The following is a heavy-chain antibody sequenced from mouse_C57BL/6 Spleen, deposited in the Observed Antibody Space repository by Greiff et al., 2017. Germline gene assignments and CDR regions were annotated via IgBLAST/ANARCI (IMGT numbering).Heavy chain of an antibody. CDR1: GYAFSSSW. Sequence: QVQLKESGPELVKPGASVKISCKASGYAFSSSWMNWVKQRPGKGLEWIGRIYPGDGDTNYNGKFKGKATLTADKSSSTAYMQLSSLTSEDSAVYFCARSIYDGYYAYWGQGTLVTVSA. D-gene: IGHD2-3*01. CDR3: ARSIYDGYYAY. CDR2: IYPGDGDT. V-gene: IGHV1-82*01. J-gene: IGHJ3*01.